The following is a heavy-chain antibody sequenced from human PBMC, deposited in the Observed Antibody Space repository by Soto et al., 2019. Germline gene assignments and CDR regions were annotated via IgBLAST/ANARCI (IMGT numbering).Heavy chain of an antibody. Sequence: EVQLAESGGGLAQPGGSLRLSCAASGFTRSGYAMDWVRQAPGKGLEYVSGISSNGVATYYANSVQGRFTISRDNSKNTVYLQMGSLRPEDMAVYYCARRARPDFYYMDVWGKGTTVTVSS. D-gene: IGHD6-6*01. J-gene: IGHJ6*03. V-gene: IGHV3-64*01. CDR2: ISSNGVAT. CDR3: ARRARPDFYYMDV. CDR1: GFTRSGYA.